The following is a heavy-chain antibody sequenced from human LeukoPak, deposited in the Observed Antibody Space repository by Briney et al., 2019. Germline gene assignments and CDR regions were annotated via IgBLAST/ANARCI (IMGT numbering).Heavy chain of an antibody. D-gene: IGHD6-13*01. CDR1: GFTFSSYA. CDR3: AKDGVAGWAGAGPRSFDY. V-gene: IGHV3-23*01. Sequence: GGSLRLSCAAPGFTFSSYAMRWVREAPGKGLGWVSAISGSGGSTYYADSVKGRFTISRDNSKNTLYLQMNSLRAEDTAVYYCAKDGVAGWAGAGPRSFDYWGQGTLVTVSS. CDR2: ISGSGGST. J-gene: IGHJ4*02.